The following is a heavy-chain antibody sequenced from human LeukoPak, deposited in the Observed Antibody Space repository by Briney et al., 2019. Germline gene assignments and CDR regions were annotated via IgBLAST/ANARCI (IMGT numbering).Heavy chain of an antibody. Sequence: GASVKVSCKASGYTFTCYFMHWVRQAPGQGLEWMGIINPSGGSTTYAQRFQGRVTMTRDTSTSTVYVELSSLRSEDTAVYYCARGKGPTVTTAFDYWGQGTLVTVSS. J-gene: IGHJ4*02. CDR3: ARGKGPTVTTAFDY. V-gene: IGHV1-46*01. D-gene: IGHD4-17*01. CDR2: INPSGGST. CDR1: GYTFTCYF.